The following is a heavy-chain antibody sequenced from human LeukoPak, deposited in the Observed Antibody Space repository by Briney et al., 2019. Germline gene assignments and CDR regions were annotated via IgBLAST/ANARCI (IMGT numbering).Heavy chain of an antibody. CDR2: IQSDGSYE. J-gene: IGHJ4*02. V-gene: IGHV3-30*02. CDR1: GFTLSAFA. CDR3: AKDQGVVGSYDY. D-gene: IGHD3-16*01. Sequence: PGGSLRLSCAASGFTLSAFAMNCGRHVPGKGLQWLAFIQSDGSYEFYADYVKGRFTISRANSKKTVFLQMNSLRPEDTATYYCAKDQGVVGSYDYWGQGALVTVSS.